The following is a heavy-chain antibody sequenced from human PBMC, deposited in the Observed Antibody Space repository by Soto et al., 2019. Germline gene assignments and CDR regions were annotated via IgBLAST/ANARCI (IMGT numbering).Heavy chain of an antibody. CDR2: IYYSGST. Sequence: QVQLQESGPGLVKPSQTLSLTCTVSGGSISSGGYYWSWIRQHPGKGLEWIGYIYYSGSTYYNPSLKRRVTISVDTSKNQCSLKLSSVTAADTSVYYCARDRPHYGSGSYTVESLDYWGQGTLVTVSS. D-gene: IGHD3-10*01. J-gene: IGHJ4*02. CDR3: ARDRPHYGSGSYTVESLDY. V-gene: IGHV4-31*03. CDR1: GGSISSGGYY.